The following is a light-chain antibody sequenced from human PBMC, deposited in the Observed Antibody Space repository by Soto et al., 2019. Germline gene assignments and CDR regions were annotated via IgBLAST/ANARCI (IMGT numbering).Light chain of an antibody. CDR1: QSVSRD. Sequence: EIVLTHSPGTLSLSPGERATLSCRASQSVSRDLAWYQQKPGQAPRLLIYDASVRATGIPARFSGSGSGTDFTLTISSLQPEDFSLYYCQQRSDWPRITFGQGTRLEIK. V-gene: IGKV3-11*01. CDR3: QQRSDWPRIT. J-gene: IGKJ5*01. CDR2: DAS.